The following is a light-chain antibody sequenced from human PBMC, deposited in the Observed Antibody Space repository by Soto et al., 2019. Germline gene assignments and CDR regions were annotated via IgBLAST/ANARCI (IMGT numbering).Light chain of an antibody. J-gene: IGKJ2*01. CDR1: QSITNY. CDR3: QQCYSTPRT. Sequence: DIQMTQSPSSLSASVGDRVTITCRASQSITNYLNWYQQKPGKAPNHLIYAASSLPSGVPSRFRGSGSGTDFTLTISSLQPEDFATYYCQQCYSTPRTFGQGTKLEIK. V-gene: IGKV1-39*01. CDR2: AAS.